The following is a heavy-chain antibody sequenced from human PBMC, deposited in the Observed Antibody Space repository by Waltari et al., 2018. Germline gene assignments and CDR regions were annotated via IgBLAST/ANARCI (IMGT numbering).Heavy chain of an antibody. V-gene: IGHV3-7*01. CDR3: VTGLTTVTAKDYFDH. D-gene: IGHD4-17*01. J-gene: IGHJ4*02. CDR1: GMTFRNYW. CDR2: IKQYGSVK. Sequence: EVQLVESGGGSVQPGGSLRLSCAASGMTFRNYWMNWVRQAPGKGLQWVANIKQYGSVKNYGDSVEGRFSISRDNAQNALYSQMNSLRAEDTAIYYCVTGLTTVTAKDYFDHWGQGALVTVS.